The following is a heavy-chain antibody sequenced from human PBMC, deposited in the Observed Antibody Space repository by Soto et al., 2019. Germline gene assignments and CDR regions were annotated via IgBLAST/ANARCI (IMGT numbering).Heavy chain of an antibody. J-gene: IGHJ6*02. CDR3: ARDSLAARGMDV. D-gene: IGHD2-15*01. Sequence: ESLKISCKASGYIFTSYWIGWVRQMPGKGLEWMGIIYPSDSYTNYSPSFQGHVTISADKSISTAYLQWSSLKASDTAMYYCARDSLAARGMDVWGQGTTVTVSS. V-gene: IGHV5-10-1*01. CDR2: IYPSDSYT. CDR1: GYIFTSYW.